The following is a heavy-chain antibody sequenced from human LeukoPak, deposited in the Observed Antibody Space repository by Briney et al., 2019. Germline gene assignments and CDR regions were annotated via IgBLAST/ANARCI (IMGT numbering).Heavy chain of an antibody. CDR2: INPSCGST. J-gene: IGHJ4*02. CDR3: ARSSLSYYDN. Sequence: ASVKVSCKASGYTFTSYYMHWVRQAPGQGLEWMGIINPSCGSTSYAQKFQGRVTMTRDTSISTAYMELSRLRSDDTAVYYCARSSLSYYDNWGQGTLVTVSS. V-gene: IGHV1-46*01. D-gene: IGHD2-15*01. CDR1: GYTFTSYY.